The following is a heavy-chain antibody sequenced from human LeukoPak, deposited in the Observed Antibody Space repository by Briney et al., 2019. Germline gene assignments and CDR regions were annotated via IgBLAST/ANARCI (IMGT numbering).Heavy chain of an antibody. CDR2: VNPNSGNT. CDR1: GYTFINYD. Sequence: ASVKVSCKASGYTFINYDINWVRQATGQGLEWMGWVNPNSGNTGYAQKFQGRVTMTRNTSISTAYMELSSLRSEDTAVYYCARAHDGTSFDYWGQGTLVTVSS. CDR3: ARAHDGTSFDY. V-gene: IGHV1-8*02. J-gene: IGHJ4*02. D-gene: IGHD1-1*01.